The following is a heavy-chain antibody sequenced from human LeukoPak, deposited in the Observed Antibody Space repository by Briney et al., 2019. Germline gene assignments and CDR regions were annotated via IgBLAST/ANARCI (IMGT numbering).Heavy chain of an antibody. CDR1: GGSISSSSYY. Sequence: SQTLSLTCTVSGGSISSSSYYWGWIRQPPGKGLEWIGSIYYSGSIYYNPSLKSRVTMSLDTSKNQFSLKLSSVTAADTAVYYCARQRSYYDGSAYYFDYWGQGTLVTVSS. CDR2: IYYSGSI. CDR3: ARQRSYYDGSAYYFDY. D-gene: IGHD3-22*01. J-gene: IGHJ4*02. V-gene: IGHV4-39*01.